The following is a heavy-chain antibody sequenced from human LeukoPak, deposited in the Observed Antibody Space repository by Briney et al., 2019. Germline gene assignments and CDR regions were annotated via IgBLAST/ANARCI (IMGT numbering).Heavy chain of an antibody. CDR3: AKGGSGSSHRGVFDY. Sequence: PGGSLRLSCAASGLTFRTYAMSLVRQAPGKELEGVSLIRASGGDKYNADYVKGRFTTSRDNSRNILYLQMNSLRPEDTAVYYCAKGGSGSSHRGVFDYWGQGSLVTVSS. V-gene: IGHV3-23*01. CDR1: GLTFRTYA. D-gene: IGHD3-10*01. J-gene: IGHJ4*02. CDR2: IRASGGDK.